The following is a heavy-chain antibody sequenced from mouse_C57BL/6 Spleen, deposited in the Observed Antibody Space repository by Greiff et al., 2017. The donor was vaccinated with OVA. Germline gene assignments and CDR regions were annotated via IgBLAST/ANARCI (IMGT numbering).Heavy chain of an antibody. D-gene: IGHD2-4*01. Sequence: EVKLVESGGGLVQSGRSLRLSCATSGFTFSDFYMEWVRQAPGKGLEWIAASRNKANDYTTEYSASVKGRFIVSRDTSQSIRYLQMNALRAEDTAIYYCARDAGDYAWFAYWGQGTLVTVSA. CDR1: GFTFSDFY. V-gene: IGHV7-1*01. CDR3: ARDAGDYAWFAY. CDR2: SRNKANDYTT. J-gene: IGHJ3*01.